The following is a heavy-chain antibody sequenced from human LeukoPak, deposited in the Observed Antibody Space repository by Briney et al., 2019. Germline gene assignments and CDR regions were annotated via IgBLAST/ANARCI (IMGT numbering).Heavy chain of an antibody. D-gene: IGHD6-13*01. CDR3: AYSSSWYSWY. Sequence: SETLSLTCTVSGASISSNSYCWGWIRQPPGKGLKWIGSIYYSGSTYYNPSLKSRVTISVDTSKNQFSLKLSSVTAADTAVYYCAYSSSWYSWYWGQGTLVTVSS. CDR1: GASISSNSYC. J-gene: IGHJ4*02. V-gene: IGHV4-39*01. CDR2: IYYSGST.